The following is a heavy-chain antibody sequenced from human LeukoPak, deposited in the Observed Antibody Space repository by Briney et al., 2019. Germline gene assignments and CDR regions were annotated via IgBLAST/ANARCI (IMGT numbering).Heavy chain of an antibody. J-gene: IGHJ5*02. CDR2: INHSGST. D-gene: IGHD2-2*02. Sequence: PSETLSLTCAVYGGSFSGYYWSWIRQPPGKGLEWIGEINHSGSTNYNPSLKSRVSISVDTSKNQFSLKLSSVTAADTAVYYCARGGYCSSTSCYNYWFDPWGQGTLVTVSS. CDR3: ARGGYCSSTSCYNYWFDP. V-gene: IGHV4-34*01. CDR1: GGSFSGYY.